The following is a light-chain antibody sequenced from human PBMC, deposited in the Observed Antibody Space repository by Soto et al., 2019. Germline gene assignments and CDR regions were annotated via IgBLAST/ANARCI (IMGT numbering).Light chain of an antibody. J-gene: IGKJ1*01. CDR2: GAS. CDR1: QSVSSSY. V-gene: IGKV3-20*01. CDR3: QQYRSAPTWT. Sequence: EIVLTQSPGTLSLSPGERATLSCRASQSVSSSYLAWYQQKPGQAPRLLIYGASSRATSIPDRFSGSGSGRTYTLIISTMEAEDSAVYYSQQYRSAPTWTFGQGTKVEIK.